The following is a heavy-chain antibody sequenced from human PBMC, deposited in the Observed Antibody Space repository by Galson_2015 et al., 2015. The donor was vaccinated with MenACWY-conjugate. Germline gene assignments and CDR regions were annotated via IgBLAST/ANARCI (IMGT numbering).Heavy chain of an antibody. V-gene: IGHV3-74*01. CDR2: INNDGSDT. J-gene: IGHJ5*02. CDR3: VRDANYDLLTGSREKWFDP. Sequence: SLRLSCAASGFTFKNFWMHWVRQAPGKGLVWVSLINNDGSDTAYADSVKGRFTISRDNAKNTLYLQMNSLRAEDTAFYYCVRDANYDLLTGSREKWFDPWGQGTLVTVSS. CDR1: GFTFKNFW. D-gene: IGHD3-9*01.